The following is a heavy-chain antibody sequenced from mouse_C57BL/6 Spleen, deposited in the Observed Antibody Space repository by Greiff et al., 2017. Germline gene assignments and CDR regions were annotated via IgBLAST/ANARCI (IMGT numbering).Heavy chain of an antibody. V-gene: IGHV5-17*01. D-gene: IGHD1-1*01. CDR3: AKDYGSSYFLFDY. Sequence: EVMLVASGGGLVKPGGSLKLSCAASGFTFSDYGMHWVRQAPEKGLEWVAYISSGSSTIYYADTVKGRFTISRDNAKNTLFLQMTSLRSEDTAMYYCAKDYGSSYFLFDYWGQGTTLTVSS. CDR1: GFTFSDYG. J-gene: IGHJ2*01. CDR2: ISSGSSTI.